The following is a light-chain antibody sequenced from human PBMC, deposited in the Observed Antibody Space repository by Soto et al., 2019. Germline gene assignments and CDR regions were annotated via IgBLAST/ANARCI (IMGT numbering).Light chain of an antibody. J-gene: IGKJ4*01. CDR3: QQYNDWPRT. CDR1: QSVRSH. V-gene: IGKV3-15*01. CDR2: GAS. Sequence: GMTQSPATLSVSAGEKDTLSSRASQSVRSHLAWYQQKPGQAPSLLIFGASTRATGVPARFSGSESGTEFTLTISTLQSEDVAVYFCQQYNDWPRTFGGGTKVDIK.